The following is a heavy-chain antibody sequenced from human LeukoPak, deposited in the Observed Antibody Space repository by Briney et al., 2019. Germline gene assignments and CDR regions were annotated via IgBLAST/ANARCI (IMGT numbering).Heavy chain of an antibody. CDR2: IYYSGAT. CDR1: GGSITSTNYY. CDR3: ATVHDYYDSSGYSSRYFDL. D-gene: IGHD3-22*01. Sequence: PSETLSLTCTVSGGSITSTNYYWGWIRRPPGKGLEWIGSIYYSGATFYNPSLRSRVTISVDTSKNQFSLKLSSVTAADTAVYYCATVHDYYDSSGYSSRYFDLWGRGTLVTVSS. J-gene: IGHJ2*01. V-gene: IGHV4-39*01.